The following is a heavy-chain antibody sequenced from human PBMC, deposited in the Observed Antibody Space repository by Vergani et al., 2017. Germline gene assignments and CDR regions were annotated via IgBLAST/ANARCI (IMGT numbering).Heavy chain of an antibody. D-gene: IGHD2-2*01. Sequence: QVQLVESGGGVVQPGRSLRLSCAASGFTFSSYGMHWVRQAPGKGLEWVAVIWYDGSNKYYADSVKGRFTISRDNSKNTLYLQMNSLRAEDTAVYYCANSIGPIVVVPAAPFDYWGQGTLVTVSS. V-gene: IGHV3-33*06. CDR3: ANSIGPIVVVPAAPFDY. CDR2: IWYDGSNK. J-gene: IGHJ4*02. CDR1: GFTFSSYG.